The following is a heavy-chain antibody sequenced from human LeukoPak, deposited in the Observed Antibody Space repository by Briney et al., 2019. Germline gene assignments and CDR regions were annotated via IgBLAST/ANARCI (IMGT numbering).Heavy chain of an antibody. CDR3: ANSPTRYYDFWSGYYGGLNY. CDR1: GYTFTSYY. CDR2: INPSGGST. V-gene: IGHV1-46*01. D-gene: IGHD3-3*01. J-gene: IGHJ4*02. Sequence: GASVKVSCKASGYTFTSYYMHWVRQAPGQGLEWMGIINPSGGSTSYAQKFQGRVTMTRDMSTSTVYIELSSLRSEDTAVYYCANSPTRYYDFWSGYYGGLNYWGQGTLVTVSS.